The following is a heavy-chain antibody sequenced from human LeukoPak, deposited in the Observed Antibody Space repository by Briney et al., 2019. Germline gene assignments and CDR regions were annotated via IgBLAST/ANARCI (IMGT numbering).Heavy chain of an antibody. J-gene: IGHJ3*02. Sequence: GGSLRLSCAASGFTFSSYSMNWVRQAPGKGLEWVSSISSSSSYIYYADSVEGRFTISRDNAKNSLYLQMNSLRAEVTAVYYCARVNAGDDSSGYYEGKYAFDIWGQGTMVTVSS. CDR1: GFTFSSYS. CDR2: ISSSSSYI. CDR3: ARVNAGDDSSGYYEGKYAFDI. D-gene: IGHD3-22*01. V-gene: IGHV3-21*01.